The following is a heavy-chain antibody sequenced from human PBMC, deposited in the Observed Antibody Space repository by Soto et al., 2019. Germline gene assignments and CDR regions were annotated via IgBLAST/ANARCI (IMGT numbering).Heavy chain of an antibody. V-gene: IGHV4-28*03. CDR3: ARGDYDILTGYYPLHAFDI. CDR1: GSSVNNNYW. J-gene: IGHJ3*02. CDR2: MYYSGST. Sequence: SETLSLTCAVSGSSVNNNYWWGWIRQPPGKGLEWIGYMYYSGSTYYNPSLKSRVTISVDTSKNQFSLKLSSVTAADTAVYYCARGDYDILTGYYPLHAFDIWGQGTMVTVSS. D-gene: IGHD3-9*01.